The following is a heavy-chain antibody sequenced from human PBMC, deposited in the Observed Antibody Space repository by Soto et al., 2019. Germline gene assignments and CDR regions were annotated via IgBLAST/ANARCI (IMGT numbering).Heavy chain of an antibody. CDR3: ARAYYDILTGSFLWFDP. D-gene: IGHD3-9*01. V-gene: IGHV4-61*01. J-gene: IGHJ5*02. CDR1: GGSISSNSYY. Sequence: PSETLSLTCTVSGGSISSNSYYWSWIRQPPGKGLEWIGYIYYSGSTNYNPSLKSRVTISVDTSKNQFSLKLSSVTAADTAVYYCARAYYDILTGSFLWFDPWGQGTLVTVSS. CDR2: IYYSGST.